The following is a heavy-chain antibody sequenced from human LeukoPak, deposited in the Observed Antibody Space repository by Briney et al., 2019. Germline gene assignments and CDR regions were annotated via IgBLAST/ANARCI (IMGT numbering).Heavy chain of an antibody. CDR2: ISSSGSTI. CDR1: GFTFSDYY. Sequence: GGSLRLSCAASGFTFSDYYMSWIRQAPGKGLEWVSYISSSGSTIYYADSVKGRFTISRDNAKNSLYLQMNSLRAEDTAVYYCARGAYYDFWSGSPEPYYFDYWGQGTLVTVSS. V-gene: IGHV3-11*04. J-gene: IGHJ4*02. D-gene: IGHD3-3*01. CDR3: ARGAYYDFWSGSPEPYYFDY.